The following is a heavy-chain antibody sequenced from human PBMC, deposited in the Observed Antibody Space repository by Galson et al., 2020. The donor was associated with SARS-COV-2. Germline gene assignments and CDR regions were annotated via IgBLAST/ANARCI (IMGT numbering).Heavy chain of an antibody. V-gene: IGHV3-30*04. J-gene: IGHJ4*02. CDR3: ARDQSGIVVVPAAMSY. CDR1: GFTFSSYA. Sequence: GASLRLSWAASGFTFSSYAMHWVRQAPGKGLEWVAVISYDGSNKYYADSVKGRFTISRDNSKNTLYLQMNSLRAEDTAVYYCARDQSGIVVVPAAMSYWGQGTLVTVSS. CDR2: ISYDGSNK. D-gene: IGHD2-2*01.